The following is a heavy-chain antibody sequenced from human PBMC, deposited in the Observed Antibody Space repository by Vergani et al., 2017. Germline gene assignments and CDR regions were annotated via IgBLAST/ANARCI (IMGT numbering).Heavy chain of an antibody. D-gene: IGHD2-21*02. Sequence: ESGGGLVKPGGSLRLSCAASGFTLRSYSMNWVRQPPGKALEWLARIDWDDDKYYSTSLKTRLTISKDTSKNQVVLTMTNMDPVDTATYYCARCCGGDCYSGDYWGQGTLVTVSS. V-gene: IGHV2-70*11. CDR2: IDWDDDK. CDR1: GFTLRSYSM. CDR3: ARCCGGDCYSGDY. J-gene: IGHJ4*02.